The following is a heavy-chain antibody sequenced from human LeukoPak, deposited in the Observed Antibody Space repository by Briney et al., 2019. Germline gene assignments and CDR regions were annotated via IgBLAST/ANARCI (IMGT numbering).Heavy chain of an antibody. CDR1: GFTFDDYA. D-gene: IGHD1-1*01. CDR3: ARGRRYFDY. V-gene: IGHV3-9*01. J-gene: IGHJ4*02. CDR2: ISWNSGSI. Sequence: PGGSLRLSCAASGFTFDDYAMHWVRQAPGKGLEWVSGISWNSGSIGYADSVKGRFTISRDNSKNTLYLQMNSLRAEDTAGYYCARGRRYFDYWGQGTLVTVSS.